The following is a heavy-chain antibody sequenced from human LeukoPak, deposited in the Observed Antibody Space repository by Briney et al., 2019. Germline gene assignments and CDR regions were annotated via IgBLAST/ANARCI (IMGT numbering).Heavy chain of an antibody. J-gene: IGHJ3*02. Sequence: TSSETLSLTCTVSGGSISSYYWSWIRQPPGKGLEWIGYIYYSGSTGYNPSLKSRVTISVDTSKNQFSLKLSSVTAADTAVYYCARSYYYASSYAFHIWGQGTMVTVSS. D-gene: IGHD3-22*01. V-gene: IGHV4-59*08. CDR3: ARSYYYASSYAFHI. CDR2: IYYSGST. CDR1: GGSISSYY.